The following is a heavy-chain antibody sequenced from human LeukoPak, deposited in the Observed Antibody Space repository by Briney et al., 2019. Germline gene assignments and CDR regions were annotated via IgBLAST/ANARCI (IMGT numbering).Heavy chain of an antibody. Sequence: ASVKVSCKASGYTFTCYYMHWVRQAPGQGLEWMGWINPNSGGTNYAQKFQGRVTMTRDTSISTAYMELSRLRSDDTAVYYCARDLVRVVVPAMASGDYWGQGTLVTVSS. CDR3: ARDLVRVVVPAMASGDY. CDR1: GYTFTCYY. J-gene: IGHJ4*02. D-gene: IGHD2-2*01. CDR2: INPNSGGT. V-gene: IGHV1-2*02.